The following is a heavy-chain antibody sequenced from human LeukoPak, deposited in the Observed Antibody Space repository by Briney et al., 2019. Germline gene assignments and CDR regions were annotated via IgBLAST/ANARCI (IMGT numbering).Heavy chain of an antibody. Sequence: PGGSLRLSCAASGFTFTSYEMNRVRQAPGKGLEWVSYISSSGSTIYYADSVKGRFTISRDNAKNSLYLQMNSLRAEDTAVYYCARAKSVDTAMWFDPWGQGTLVTVSS. CDR2: ISSSGSTI. CDR3: ARAKSVDTAMWFDP. D-gene: IGHD5-18*01. J-gene: IGHJ5*02. V-gene: IGHV3-48*03. CDR1: GFTFTSYE.